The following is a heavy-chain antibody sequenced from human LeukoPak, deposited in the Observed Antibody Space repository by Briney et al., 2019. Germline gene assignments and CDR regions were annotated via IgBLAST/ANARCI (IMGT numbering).Heavy chain of an antibody. CDR2: IHDNGES. CDR1: GGSISGYF. V-gene: IGHV4-4*07. J-gene: IGHJ4*02. CDR3: ARAPSGCGGTCPSDH. Sequence: SETLSLTCTVSGGSISGYFWRWIRQPAGKGLEWIGRIHDNGESDHNTSLKSRATMALDTSGSQVSLKLTSVTAADTAVYYCARAPSGCGGTCPSDHWGPGTLVTVSS. D-gene: IGHD2-15*01.